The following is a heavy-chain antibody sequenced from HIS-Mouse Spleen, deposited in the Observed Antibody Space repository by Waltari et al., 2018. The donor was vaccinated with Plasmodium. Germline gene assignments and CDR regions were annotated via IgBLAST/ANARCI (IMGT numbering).Heavy chain of an antibody. CDR3: ARDRSAAALLGY. J-gene: IGHJ4*02. CDR2: ISSSSSYI. V-gene: IGHV3-21*01. CDR1: GFTFRSYS. Sequence: EVQLVESGGGLVQPGGSLRLSCAASGFTFRSYSMNWVRQAPGKGLEWFSSISSSSSYIYYADSVKGRFTISRDNAKNSLYLQMNSLRAEDTAVYYCARDRSAAALLGYWGQGTLVTVSS. D-gene: IGHD6-13*01.